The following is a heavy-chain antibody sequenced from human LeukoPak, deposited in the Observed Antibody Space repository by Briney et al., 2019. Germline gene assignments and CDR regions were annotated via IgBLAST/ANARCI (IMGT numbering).Heavy chain of an antibody. CDR1: GYTFTSYD. CDR2: MNPNSGNT. D-gene: IGHD1-7*01. Sequence: ASVKVSCKASGYTFTSYDINWVRQATGQGLEWMGWMNPNSGNTGYAQKFQGRVTITRNTSISTAYMELSSPRSEDTAVYYCARGYRYNWNYGGLAYWGQGTLVTVSS. CDR3: ARGYRYNWNYGGLAY. V-gene: IGHV1-8*03. J-gene: IGHJ4*02.